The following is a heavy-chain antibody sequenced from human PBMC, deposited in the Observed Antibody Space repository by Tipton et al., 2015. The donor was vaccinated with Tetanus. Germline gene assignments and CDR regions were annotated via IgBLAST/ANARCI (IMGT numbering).Heavy chain of an antibody. V-gene: IGHV3-33*01. J-gene: IGHJ4*02. CDR3: AREADCSGGSCFSGDFDN. Sequence: SLRLSCAASGFIFSSYGIHWVRQAPGKGLEWVAVSWYDGTDKYYADSVNGRFTISRDNSKNTLYLQMNSLRAEDTALYYCAREADCSGGSCFSGDFDNWGQGTQVTVSS. CDR2: SWYDGTDK. CDR1: GFIFSSYG. D-gene: IGHD2-15*01.